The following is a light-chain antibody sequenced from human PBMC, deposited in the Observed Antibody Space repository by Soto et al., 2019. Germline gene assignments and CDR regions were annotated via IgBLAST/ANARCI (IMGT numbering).Light chain of an antibody. CDR1: QSIINNY. Sequence: ESGLTQSPGSLSLYPGETATLSCRASQSIINNYLAWYQQKPGQAPRLLIYGASIRATGVPDSFSGNGSGTDLPRTITRLKAEDFAVYYCQQYGTSPLMYSLGQGTKPGVK. V-gene: IGKV3-20*01. CDR3: QQYGTSPLMYS. J-gene: IGKJ2*03. CDR2: GAS.